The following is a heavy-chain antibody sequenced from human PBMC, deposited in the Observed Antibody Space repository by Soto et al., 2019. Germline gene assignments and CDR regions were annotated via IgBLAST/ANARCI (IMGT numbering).Heavy chain of an antibody. V-gene: IGHV3-30-3*01. CDR2: ISYDGSNK. CDR1: GFTFSSYA. Sequence: GGSLRLSCAASGFTFSSYAMHWVRQAPGKGPEWVAVISYDGSNKYYADSVKGRFTISRDNSKNKLYLQMNSLKDEDTAVYYCARAGLEPVAYGMDVWGQGTTVTVSS. J-gene: IGHJ6*02. CDR3: ARAGLEPVAYGMDV. D-gene: IGHD1-1*01.